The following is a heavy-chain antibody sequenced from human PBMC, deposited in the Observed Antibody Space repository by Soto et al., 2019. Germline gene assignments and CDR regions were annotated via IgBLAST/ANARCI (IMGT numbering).Heavy chain of an antibody. V-gene: IGHV4-39*01. Sequence: QLQLQESGPGLVNPSESLSLTCTVSGGSIRSGSDYWGWVRQPPGKGLEWIGAINYSGNTYYNPSLKSRVSISVDTSKNQFSLKLSSVTAADTAVYYCARHPDLDCWSQGTLVTVSS. CDR2: INYSGNT. J-gene: IGHJ4*02. CDR3: ARHPDLDC. CDR1: GGSIRSGSDY. D-gene: IGHD3-3*01.